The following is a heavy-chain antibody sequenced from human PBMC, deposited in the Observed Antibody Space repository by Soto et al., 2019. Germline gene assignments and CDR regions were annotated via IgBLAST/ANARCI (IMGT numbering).Heavy chain of an antibody. J-gene: IGHJ6*02. D-gene: IGHD2-15*01. Sequence: QVQLVQSGAEVKKPGSSVKVSCKASGGTFSSYAISWVRQAPGQGLEWMGGIIPIFGTANYAQKFQGRVTITADKSTSTAYMELSSLRSEDTAVYYCASRTRVVVPYYYGMDVWGQGTPVTVSS. CDR1: GGTFSSYA. CDR2: IIPIFGTA. V-gene: IGHV1-69*06. CDR3: ASRTRVVVPYYYGMDV.